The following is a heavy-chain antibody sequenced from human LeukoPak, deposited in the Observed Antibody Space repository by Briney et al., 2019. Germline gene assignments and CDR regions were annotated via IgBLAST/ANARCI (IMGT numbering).Heavy chain of an antibody. Sequence: ASVTVSCKASGYTFTSYYMHWVRQAPGQGLEWMGIINPSGGSTSYAQKFQGRVTMTRDTSTSTVYMELSSLRSEDTAVYYCARESSFAVPAASYYYYYGMGVWGQGTTVTVSS. CDR3: ARESSFAVPAASYYYYYGMGV. CDR2: INPSGGST. CDR1: GYTFTSYY. J-gene: IGHJ6*02. V-gene: IGHV1-46*01. D-gene: IGHD2-2*01.